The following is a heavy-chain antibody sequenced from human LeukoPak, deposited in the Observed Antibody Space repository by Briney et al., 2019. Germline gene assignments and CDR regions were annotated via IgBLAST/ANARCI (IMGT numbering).Heavy chain of an antibody. CDR3: AKEGPGNYYSAYFDS. CDR2: ISYEASTT. D-gene: IGHD1-26*01. J-gene: IGHJ4*02. CDR1: GFTFSSYG. V-gene: IGHV3-30*18. Sequence: GGSLRLSCGASGFTFSSYGMHWVRQAPGKGLEWVAVISYEASTTYYADSVKGRFTISRDNSRNTLSLQMNGLRPEDTAVYYCAKEGPGNYYSAYFDSWGQGTLVTVSS.